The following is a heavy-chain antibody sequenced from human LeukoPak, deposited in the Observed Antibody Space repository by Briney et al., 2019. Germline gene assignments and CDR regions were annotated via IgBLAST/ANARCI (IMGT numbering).Heavy chain of an antibody. J-gene: IGHJ4*02. V-gene: IGHV4-31*03. CDR3: ARVFNRGYYYHLGHIDY. Sequence: SQTLSRNATVSTGSISYVGYFWNCIRQHPEKSLEMIGYICHRGSYYYNPSLKSRVSISVDTSTNQFSLKLSSVTAADTDVYFCARVFNRGYYYHLGHIDYWGQGTLVTVSS. CDR2: ICHRGSY. CDR1: TGSISYVGYF. D-gene: IGHD3-22*01.